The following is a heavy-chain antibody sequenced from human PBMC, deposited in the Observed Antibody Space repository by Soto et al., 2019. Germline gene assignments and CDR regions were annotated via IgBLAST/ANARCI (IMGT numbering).Heavy chain of an antibody. D-gene: IGHD1-1*01. CDR2: IYYSGST. CDR3: ARRWRTYFDY. CDR1: GGSISSYY. J-gene: IGHJ4*02. V-gene: IGHV4-59*01. Sequence: QVQLQASGPGLVKPSETLSLTCTVSGGSISSYYWSWIRQPPGKGLEWIGYIYYSGSTNYHPSLKSRVTISVDTSKNQFSLKLSSVTAADTAVYYCARRWRTYFDYWGQGTLVTVSS.